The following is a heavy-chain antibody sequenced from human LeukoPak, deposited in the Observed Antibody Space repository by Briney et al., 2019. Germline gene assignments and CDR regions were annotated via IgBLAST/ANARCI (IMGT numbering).Heavy chain of an antibody. J-gene: IGHJ3*02. CDR1: GLTVSSNY. V-gene: IGHV3-53*01. CDR2: FFSGGST. CDR3: ARTAGYDSSGYVHDAFDI. D-gene: IGHD3-22*01. Sequence: SGGSLRPSFEASGLTVSSNYMSWVRKAQGKGLEWVSVFFSGGSTYYADSVKGRFTISRDNSKNTLYLQMNSLRAEDTAVYYCARTAGYDSSGYVHDAFDIWGQGTMVTVSS.